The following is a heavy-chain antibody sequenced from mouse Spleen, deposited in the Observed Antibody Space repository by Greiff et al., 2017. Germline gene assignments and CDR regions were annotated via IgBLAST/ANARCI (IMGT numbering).Heavy chain of an antibody. Sequence: QVHVKQSGAELVRPGASVKLSCKASGYTFTDYYINWVKQRPGQGLEWIARIYPGSGNTYYNEKFKGKATLTAEKSSSTAYMQLSSLTSEDSAVYFCARSDYYYGSLDYWGQGTTLTVSS. CDR2: IYPGSGNT. J-gene: IGHJ2*01. D-gene: IGHD1-1*01. V-gene: IGHV1-76*01. CDR1: GYTFTDYY. CDR3: ARSDYYYGSLDY.